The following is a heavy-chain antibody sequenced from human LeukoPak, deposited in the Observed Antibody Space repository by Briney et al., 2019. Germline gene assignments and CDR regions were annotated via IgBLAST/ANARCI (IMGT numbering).Heavy chain of an antibody. Sequence: VASVKVSCKASGYTFTDYYMHGVRQAPGQGLEWMGWINPNSGGTNSAQKFQGRVTMTRDTSISTAYMELSRLRSDDTAVYYGARATCLVLPAADHYYYGLAVWGQGTTVTVSS. D-gene: IGHD2-2*01. CDR2: INPNSGGT. J-gene: IGHJ6*02. CDR1: GYTFTDYY. V-gene: IGHV1-2*02. CDR3: ARATCLVLPAADHYYYGLAV.